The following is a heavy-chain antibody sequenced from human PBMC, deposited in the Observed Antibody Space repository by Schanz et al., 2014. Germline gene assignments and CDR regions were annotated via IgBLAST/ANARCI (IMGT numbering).Heavy chain of an antibody. V-gene: IGHV3-30*03. Sequence: VQVVESGGGLVQPGGSLRLSCAASGFTFGTFWMSWVRQAPGKGLEWVAVISYDGRNKYYADSVKGRFTISRDNSKNTLYLQMNSLRAEDTAVYYCARDKGGYYPFDYWGQGTLVTVSS. CDR2: ISYDGRNK. J-gene: IGHJ4*02. CDR3: ARDKGGYYPFDY. D-gene: IGHD3-3*01. CDR1: GFTFGTFW.